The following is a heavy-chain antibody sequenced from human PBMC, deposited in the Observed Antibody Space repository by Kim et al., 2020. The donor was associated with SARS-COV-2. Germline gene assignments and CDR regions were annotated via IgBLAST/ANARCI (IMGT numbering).Heavy chain of an antibody. CDR1: GFTFDDYA. D-gene: IGHD2-2*01. V-gene: IGHV3-43*02. J-gene: IGHJ2*01. CDR2: ISGDGGST. Sequence: GGSLRLSCAASGFTFDDYAMHWVRQAPGKGLEWVSLISGDGGSTYYADSVKGRFTISRDNSKNSLYLQMNSLRTEDTALYYCAKGSRAYCSSTSCYKNWYFDLWGRGTLVTVSS. CDR3: AKGSRAYCSSTSCYKNWYFDL.